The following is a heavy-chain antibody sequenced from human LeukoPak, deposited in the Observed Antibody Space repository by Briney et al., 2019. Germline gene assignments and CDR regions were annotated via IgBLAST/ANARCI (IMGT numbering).Heavy chain of an antibody. D-gene: IGHD1-1*01. Sequence: ASVKVSCTASEYTFTAHHMHWVRQALGQGLEWMGRINPNSGNTIYAQNFQGRVTMTRDTSISTAYLELTSLRSDDTAVYYCAREVWMYDYWGQGTLVTVSS. CDR2: INPNSGNT. J-gene: IGHJ4*02. CDR3: AREVWMYDY. V-gene: IGHV1-2*06. CDR1: EYTFTAHH.